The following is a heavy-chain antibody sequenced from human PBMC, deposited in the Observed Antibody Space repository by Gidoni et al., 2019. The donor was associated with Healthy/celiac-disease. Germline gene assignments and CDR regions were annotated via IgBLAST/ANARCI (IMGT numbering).Heavy chain of an antibody. V-gene: IGHV6-1*01. J-gene: IGHJ3*02. Sequence: QVQLQQSGPGLVKPAQTLSLTCAISGDSVSSNSAAWNWIRQSPSRGLECLGRTYYRSKWYNDYAVSVKSRIPINPDTSKNQFSLQLNSVTPEDTAVYYCAREHSSSWYGAFDIWGQGTMVTVSS. D-gene: IGHD6-13*01. CDR3: AREHSSSWYGAFDI. CDR1: GDSVSSNSAA. CDR2: TYYRSKWYN.